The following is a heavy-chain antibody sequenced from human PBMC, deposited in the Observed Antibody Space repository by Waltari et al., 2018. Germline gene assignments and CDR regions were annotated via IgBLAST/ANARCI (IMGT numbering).Heavy chain of an antibody. V-gene: IGHV3-23*01. CDR2: ITGSGDST. CDR3: AKVSTGSSSERVGYYFHY. Sequence: EVQLLESGGGLVQPGGSLRLSCAASGFTFTNYAMTWVRQAPGKGLEWVSVITGSGDSTYYAGSVKGRFTISRDSSKNTLYLQMNSLRAEDTAIYYCAKVSTGSSSERVGYYFHYWGQGTLVTVSS. CDR1: GFTFTNYA. D-gene: IGHD6-13*01. J-gene: IGHJ4*02.